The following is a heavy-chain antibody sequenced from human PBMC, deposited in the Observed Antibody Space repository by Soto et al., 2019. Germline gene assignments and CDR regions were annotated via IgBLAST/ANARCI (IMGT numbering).Heavy chain of an antibody. CDR1: GYTFTDYG. V-gene: IGHV1-18*01. Sequence: QVQLVQSGPEVKMPGASVKVSCKTSGYTFTDYGLAWLRQAPGQRPEWMGWVGTNNANTNYAQKFQGRVTMTTDGSATTTYMELRSLRSDDTAVYYCARELNTDSSAYYSFAYWGQGTLVTVSS. CDR2: VGTNNANT. J-gene: IGHJ4*02. D-gene: IGHD3-22*01. CDR3: ARELNTDSSAYYSFAY.